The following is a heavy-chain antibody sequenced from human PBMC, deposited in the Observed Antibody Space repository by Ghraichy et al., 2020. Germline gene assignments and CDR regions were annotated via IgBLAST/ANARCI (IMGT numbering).Heavy chain of an antibody. D-gene: IGHD5-12*01. CDR3: ARDYVERDIGATTTLDY. Sequence: GGSLRLSCAASGFTFSNYWMHWVRQAPGKGLVWVSRINSDGSTTSYADSVKGRFTISTDNAKNTLYLQMNSLRAEDTAVYYCARDYVERDIGATTTLDYWGQGTLVTVSS. V-gene: IGHV3-74*01. CDR1: GFTFSNYW. CDR2: INSDGSTT. J-gene: IGHJ4*02.